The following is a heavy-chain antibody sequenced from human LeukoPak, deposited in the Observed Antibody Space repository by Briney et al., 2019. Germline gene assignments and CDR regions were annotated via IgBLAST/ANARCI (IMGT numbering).Heavy chain of an antibody. Sequence: GGPLRLSCPVSGFTLRRNAMTWVRKAPGKGRQWISSISVSGDATDYADSVRGRFTISRDNSKNTLYVQVNSLRDEDTAVYYCAKDQRWESPHYLDSWGQGTLVTVSS. V-gene: IGHV3-23*01. CDR2: ISVSGDAT. J-gene: IGHJ4*02. CDR1: GFTLRRNA. CDR3: AKDQRWESPHYLDS. D-gene: IGHD1-26*01.